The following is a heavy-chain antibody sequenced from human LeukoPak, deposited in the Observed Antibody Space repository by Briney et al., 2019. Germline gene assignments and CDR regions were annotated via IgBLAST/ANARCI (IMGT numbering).Heavy chain of an antibody. Sequence: PGGSLRLSCAASGFTFSSYAMSWVRQAPGKGLEWVSAISGSGGSTYYADSVKGRFTISRDNSKNTLYLQMNSLRAEDTAVYYCASLPLYSSSWYQRLMDLYGMDVWGQGTTVTVSS. D-gene: IGHD6-13*01. CDR1: GFTFSSYA. CDR3: ASLPLYSSSWYQRLMDLYGMDV. V-gene: IGHV3-23*01. CDR2: ISGSGGST. J-gene: IGHJ6*02.